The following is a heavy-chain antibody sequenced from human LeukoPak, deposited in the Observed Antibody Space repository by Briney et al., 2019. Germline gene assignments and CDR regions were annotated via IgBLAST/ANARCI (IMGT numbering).Heavy chain of an antibody. V-gene: IGHV3-21*01. CDR3: ARGDDIQQGDDALDI. D-gene: IGHD2-8*01. CDR1: GFTFSIYA. J-gene: IGHJ3*02. CDR2: ISVTSTHI. Sequence: PGGSLRLSCAASGFTFSIYAMNWVRQAPGKGLEWVSSISVTSTHIYYADSVKGRFTISRDNAKNSLYLQMNSLRTEDTAVYYCARGDDIQQGDDALDIWGQGTMVSVSS.